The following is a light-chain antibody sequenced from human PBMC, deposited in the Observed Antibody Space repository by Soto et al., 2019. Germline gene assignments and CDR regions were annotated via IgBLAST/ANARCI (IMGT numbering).Light chain of an antibody. J-gene: IGLJ3*02. CDR1: SSNIGRNH. Sequence: QSVLTQPPSASGTPGQRVTISCSGSSSNIGRNHVYWYHQFPGTAPKLLIYRNVLRPSGVPDRFSASKSGTSASLAISGLQSEDEADFYCAVWDDNLSGWVFGGGTKLTVL. V-gene: IGLV1-47*01. CDR3: AVWDDNLSGWV. CDR2: RNV.